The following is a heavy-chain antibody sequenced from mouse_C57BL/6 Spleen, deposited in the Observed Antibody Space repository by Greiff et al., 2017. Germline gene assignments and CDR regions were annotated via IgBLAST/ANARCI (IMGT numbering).Heavy chain of an antibody. J-gene: IGHJ1*03. CDR1: GYSITSGYD. Sequence: EVKLMESGPGMVKPSQSLSLTCTVTGYSITSGYDWHWIRHFPGNKLEWMGYISYSGSTTYNPSLKSRISITHDTSKNHFFLKLNSVTTKDTATYYCARGGFGYFDVWGTGTTVTVSS. CDR3: ARGGFGYFDV. V-gene: IGHV3-1*01. CDR2: ISYSGST.